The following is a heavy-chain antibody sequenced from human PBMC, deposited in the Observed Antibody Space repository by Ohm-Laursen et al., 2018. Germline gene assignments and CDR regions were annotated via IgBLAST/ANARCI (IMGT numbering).Heavy chain of an antibody. D-gene: IGHD3-16*01. CDR2: INTNNDNM. V-gene: IGHV3-48*01. Sequence: GSLRLSCAASGFTFNTYSMNWVRQAPGKGLEWISYINTNNDNMDYVDSVKGRFTISRDNGKNSLYLQMNSLRADDTAVYYCARFGVNHGMDVWGQGTTVTVSS. J-gene: IGHJ6*02. CDR3: ARFGVNHGMDV. CDR1: GFTFNTYS.